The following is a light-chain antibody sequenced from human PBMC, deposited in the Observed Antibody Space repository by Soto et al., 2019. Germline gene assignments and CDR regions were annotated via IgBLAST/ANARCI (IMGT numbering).Light chain of an antibody. Sequence: EIVLTQSPDTLSLSPGERATLSCRASQNVGTYLTWFQQKPGQAPRRLIYDASTRVSGVPARFSGSGSGTDFTLTIGSLEPEDFAVYYCQQCSKWPMYTFGQGTKLEIK. CDR2: DAS. J-gene: IGKJ2*01. V-gene: IGKV3-11*01. CDR1: QNVGTY. CDR3: QQCSKWPMYT.